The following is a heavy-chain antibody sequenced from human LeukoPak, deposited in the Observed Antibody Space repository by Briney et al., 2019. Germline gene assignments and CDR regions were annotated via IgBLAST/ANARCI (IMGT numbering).Heavy chain of an antibody. CDR2: IYPGDSDT. CDR3: ASQRLTMVRGVINYYYMDV. J-gene: IGHJ6*03. CDR1: GYRFTSYW. V-gene: IGHV5-51*01. D-gene: IGHD3-10*01. Sequence: GESLKISCKGSGYRFTSYWIGWVRQMPGKGLEWMGIIYPGDSDTRYSPSFQGQVTISADKSISTAYLQWSSLKASDTAMYYCASQRLTMVRGVINYYYMDVWGKGTTVTVSS.